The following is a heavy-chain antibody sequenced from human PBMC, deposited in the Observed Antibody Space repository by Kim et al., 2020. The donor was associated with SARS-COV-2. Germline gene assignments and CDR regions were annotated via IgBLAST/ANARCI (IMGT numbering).Heavy chain of an antibody. D-gene: IGHD5-12*01. V-gene: IGHV4-31*03. CDR1: GASISSGGYH. CDR2: IDYSGST. J-gene: IGHJ4*02. Sequence: SETLSLTCTVSGASISSGGYHWSWIRQHQGKGLEWIAYIDYSGSTDDNPSVKSRLIISLDKSKNQISLKLSSVTAADTAVYYCVRGRRDGYNYFDYWGQG. CDR3: VRGRRDGYNYFDY.